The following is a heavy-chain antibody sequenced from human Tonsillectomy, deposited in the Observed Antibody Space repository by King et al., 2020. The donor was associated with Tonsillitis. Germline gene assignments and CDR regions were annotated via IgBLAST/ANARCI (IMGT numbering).Heavy chain of an antibody. J-gene: IGHJ4*02. D-gene: IGHD5-12*01. CDR3: ASRPGRGYDGGPYDF. CDR2: IKTKADGGTT. V-gene: IGHV3-15*01. Sequence: VQLVESGGGLVKPGGSLRVSCAASGLSFTDAWMTWVRQAPGKGREWVGRIKTKADGGTTDYAAPVKGRFTISRDESKSTLYLQMNSLKSDDTAVYYCASRPGRGYDGGPYDFWGQGTLVTVSS. CDR1: GLSFTDAW.